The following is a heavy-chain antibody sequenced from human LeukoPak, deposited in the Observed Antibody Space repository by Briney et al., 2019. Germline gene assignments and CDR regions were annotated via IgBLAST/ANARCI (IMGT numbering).Heavy chain of an antibody. J-gene: IGHJ5*02. D-gene: IGHD6-13*01. CDR1: GGTFSSYA. CDR2: IIPIFGTA. Sequence: SVTVSCKASGGTFSSYAISWVRQAPGQGLEWMGGIIPIFGTANYAQKFQGRVTITADESTSTAYMELSSLRSEDTAVYYCARLTYSSSSGFGPWGQGTLVTVSS. CDR3: ARLTYSSSSGFGP. V-gene: IGHV1-69*13.